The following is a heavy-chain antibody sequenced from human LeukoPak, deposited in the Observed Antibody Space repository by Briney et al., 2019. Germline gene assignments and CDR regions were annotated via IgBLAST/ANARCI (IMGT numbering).Heavy chain of an antibody. CDR2: IYYSGST. CDR1: GGSISSGGYY. V-gene: IGHV4-31*03. J-gene: IGHJ4*02. Sequence: PSQTLSLTCTVSGGSISSGGYYWSWTRQHPGKGLEWIGYIYYSGSTYYNPSLKSRVTISVDTSKNQFSLKLSSVTAADTAVYYCARVGGRYYDSSGYYYVGYWGQGTLVTVSS. D-gene: IGHD3-22*01. CDR3: ARVGGRYYDSSGYYYVGY.